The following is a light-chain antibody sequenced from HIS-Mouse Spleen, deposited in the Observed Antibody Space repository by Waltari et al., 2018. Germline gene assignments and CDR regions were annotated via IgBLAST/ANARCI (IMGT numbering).Light chain of an antibody. V-gene: IGLV2-23*03. Sequence: QSALTQPASVSGSPGQSITISCTGTSIDVGSYNLLSWYQQHPGKAPKLMIYEGSKRPSGVSNRFSGSKSGNTASLTISGLQAEDEADYYCCSYAGSSTFEVFGGGTKLTVL. J-gene: IGLJ2*01. CDR2: EGS. CDR1: SIDVGSYNL. CDR3: CSYAGSSTFEV.